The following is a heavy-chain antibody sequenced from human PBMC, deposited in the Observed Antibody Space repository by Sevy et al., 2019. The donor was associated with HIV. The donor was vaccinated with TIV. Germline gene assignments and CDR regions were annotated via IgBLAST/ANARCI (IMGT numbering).Heavy chain of an antibody. V-gene: IGHV3-23*01. J-gene: IGHJ4*02. D-gene: IGHD6-13*01. Sequence: GGSLRLSCAVSGFTFRSYAMSWDRQAPGKGLEWVSTISGSGGSTYYADSVKGRFTISRDNFKNTLYLQINSLRADDTAVYYCAKETTAGYYWGQGTLVTVSS. CDR3: AKETTAGYY. CDR1: GFTFRSYA. CDR2: ISGSGGST.